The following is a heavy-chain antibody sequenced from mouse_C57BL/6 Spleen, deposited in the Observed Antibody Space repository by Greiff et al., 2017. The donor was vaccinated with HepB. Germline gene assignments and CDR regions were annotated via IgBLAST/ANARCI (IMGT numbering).Heavy chain of an antibody. D-gene: IGHD1-1*01. CDR2: IYPGSGST. V-gene: IGHV1-55*01. Sequence: VQLQQSGAELVKPGASVKMSCKASGYTFTSYWITWVKQRPGQGLEWIGDIYPGSGSTNYNEKFKSKATLTVDTSSSTAYMQLSSLTSEDSAVYYWARDHYGSSDASFAYWGQGTLVTVSA. CDR3: ARDHYGSSDASFAY. CDR1: GYTFTSYW. J-gene: IGHJ3*01.